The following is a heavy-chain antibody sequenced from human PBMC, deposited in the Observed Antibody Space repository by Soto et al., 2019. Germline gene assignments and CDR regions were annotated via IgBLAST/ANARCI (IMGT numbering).Heavy chain of an antibody. CDR3: ARHPSSCYYDY. J-gene: IGHJ4*02. Sequence: SETLSLTCTVSGGSISSSSYYWGWIRQPPGKGLEWIGSIYYSGSTYYNPSLKSRVTISVDTSKNQFSLKLSSVTAADTAVYYCARHPSSCYYDYWGQGTLVTVSS. CDR1: GGSISSSSYY. V-gene: IGHV4-39*01. CDR2: IYYSGST. D-gene: IGHD2-15*01.